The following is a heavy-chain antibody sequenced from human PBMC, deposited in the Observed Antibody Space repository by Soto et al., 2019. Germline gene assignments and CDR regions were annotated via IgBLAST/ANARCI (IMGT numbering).Heavy chain of an antibody. CDR3: TTVTGTKSTNTLDY. Sequence: GGSLRLSCAVSGFTFRSSPMSWVRRAPGKGLEWVSGINGGDDSKHYAESVRGRFTIIRDNSKNTLYLQMNSLKTEDTAVYYCTTVTGTKSTNTLDYWGQGTLVTVSS. CDR1: GFTFRSSP. CDR2: INGGDDSK. D-gene: IGHD1-7*01. J-gene: IGHJ4*02. V-gene: IGHV3-23*01.